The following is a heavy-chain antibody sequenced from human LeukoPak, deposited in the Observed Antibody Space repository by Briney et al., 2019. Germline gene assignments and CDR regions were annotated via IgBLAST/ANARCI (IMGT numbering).Heavy chain of an antibody. D-gene: IGHD6-19*01. Sequence: SETLSLTCTVSGGSISSSGYYWGWIREPPGKGLEWIGSIYYSGSTYYNPSLKSRVTISVDTSKNQFSLKLSSVTAADTAVYYCAKTTVAAHEAFDYWGQGTLVTVSS. J-gene: IGHJ4*02. CDR3: AKTTVAAHEAFDY. CDR2: IYYSGST. V-gene: IGHV4-39*01. CDR1: GGSISSSGYY.